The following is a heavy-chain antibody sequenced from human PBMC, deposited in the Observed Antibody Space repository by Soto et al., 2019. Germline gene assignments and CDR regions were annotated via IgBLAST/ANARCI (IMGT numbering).Heavy chain of an antibody. CDR3: GRGRKVRGWSCSDP. J-gene: IGHJ5*02. CDR1: CGSFSGYN. D-gene: IGHD3-10*01. Sequence: SETLSLTRAVYCGSFSGYNWSWIRQPPGKGLEWIGEINHSGSTNYNPSLKSRVTISVDTLKNHSSLKLSSVTAADTAVYYCGRGRKVRGWSCSDPWGQGTLVTVSS. CDR2: INHSGST. V-gene: IGHV4-34*01.